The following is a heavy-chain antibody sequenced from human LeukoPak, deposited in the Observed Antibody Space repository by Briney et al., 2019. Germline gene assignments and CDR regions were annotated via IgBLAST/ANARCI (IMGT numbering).Heavy chain of an antibody. CDR2: ISWNSGSI. J-gene: IGHJ4*02. Sequence: GGSLRLSCAASGFTFDDYAMHWVRQAPGKGLEWVSGISWNSGSIGYADSVKGRFTISRDNAKNSLYLQMNSLRAEDTALYYCAKGPPRGIAAAPGPDWGQGTLVTVSS. D-gene: IGHD6-13*01. CDR1: GFTFDDYA. CDR3: AKGPPRGIAAAPGPD. V-gene: IGHV3-9*01.